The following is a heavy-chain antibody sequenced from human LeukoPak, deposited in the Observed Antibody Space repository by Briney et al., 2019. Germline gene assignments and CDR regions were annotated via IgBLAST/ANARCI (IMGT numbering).Heavy chain of an antibody. CDR3: ASLPVDTAMVDDAFDI. CDR2: ISYDGSNK. CDR1: GFTFSSYG. V-gene: IGHV3-30*19. J-gene: IGHJ3*02. Sequence: GGSLRLSCAASGFTFSSYGMHWVRQAPGKGLEWVAVISYDGSNKYYADSVKGRFTISRDNSKNTLYLQMNSLRAEDTAVYYCASLPVDTAMVDDAFDIWGQGTMVTVSS. D-gene: IGHD5-18*01.